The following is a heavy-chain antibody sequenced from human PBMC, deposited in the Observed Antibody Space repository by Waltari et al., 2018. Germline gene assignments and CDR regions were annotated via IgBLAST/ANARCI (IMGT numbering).Heavy chain of an antibody. CDR1: GFSISGGYY. CDR2: IHHSGST. CDR3: TRGAYYFEY. J-gene: IGHJ4*02. V-gene: IGHV4-38-2*02. Sequence: QVQLQESGPGLVKPSETLSLTCTVSGFSISGGYYWSWIRQPPGKGLEWIATIHHSGSTYYHPSLKSRVTISVDMSKNHFSLKLSSVTAADTALYYCTRGAYYFEYWGPGTLVTVSS.